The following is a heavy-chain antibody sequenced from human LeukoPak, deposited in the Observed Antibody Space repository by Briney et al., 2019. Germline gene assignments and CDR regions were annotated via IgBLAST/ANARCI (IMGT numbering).Heavy chain of an antibody. V-gene: IGHV3-53*01. CDR3: ARCTAMFYDY. J-gene: IGHJ4*02. D-gene: IGHD5-18*01. Sequence: GGSVTLFCAASGFTVNRNYMSWARQAPGKGLEWVTVIYSGGNTYYADSVKGRFTLSRDNSNNTLYLQMNSLGAEDMAVYYCARCTAMFYDYWGQGTLVSVSS. CDR2: IYSGGNT. CDR1: GFTVNRNY.